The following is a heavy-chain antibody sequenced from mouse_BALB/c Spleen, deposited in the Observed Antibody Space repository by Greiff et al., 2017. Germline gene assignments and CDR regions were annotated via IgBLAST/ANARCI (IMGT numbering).Heavy chain of an antibody. CDR2: IYPGNSDT. CDR3: TRLYRYDYYAMDY. D-gene: IGHD2-14*01. Sequence: EVQLQESGTVLARPGASVKMSCKASGYTFTSYWMHWVKQRPGQGLEWIGAIYPGNSDTSYNQKFKGKAKLTAVTSTSTAYMELSSLTNEDSAVYYCTRLYRYDYYAMDYWGQGTSVTVSS. V-gene: IGHV1-5*01. CDR1: GYTFTSYW. J-gene: IGHJ4*01.